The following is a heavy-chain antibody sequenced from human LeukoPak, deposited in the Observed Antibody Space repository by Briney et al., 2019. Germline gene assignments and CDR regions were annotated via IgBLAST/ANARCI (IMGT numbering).Heavy chain of an antibody. V-gene: IGHV1-8*01. J-gene: IGHJ5*02. Sequence: ASVKVSCKASGYTFTSYDINWVRQATGQGLEWMGWMNPNSGNTGYAQKFQGRVTMTRNTSISTAYMELSSLRAEDTAVYYCAKVKSGSGSYPPFDPWGQGTLVTVSS. CDR2: MNPNSGNT. D-gene: IGHD3-10*01. CDR3: AKVKSGSGSYPPFDP. CDR1: GYTFTSYD.